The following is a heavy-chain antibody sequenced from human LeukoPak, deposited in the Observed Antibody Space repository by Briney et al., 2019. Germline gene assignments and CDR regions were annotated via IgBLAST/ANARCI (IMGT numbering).Heavy chain of an antibody. V-gene: IGHV1-69*13. Sequence: SVKVSCKASGGTFSSYAISWVRQAPGQGLEWMVGIIPIFGTANYAQKFQGRVTITADESTSTAYMELSSLRSEDTAVYYCARDRSVVGATYNWFAPWGQGTLVTVSS. D-gene: IGHD1-26*01. CDR3: ARDRSVVGATYNWFAP. CDR2: IIPIFGTA. CDR1: GGTFSSYA. J-gene: IGHJ5*02.